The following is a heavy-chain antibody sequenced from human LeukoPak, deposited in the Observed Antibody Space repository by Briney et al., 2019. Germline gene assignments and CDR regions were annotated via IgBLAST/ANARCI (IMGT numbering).Heavy chain of an antibody. CDR1: GFTVSSNY. D-gene: IGHD2-2*01. CDR3: ASYGEDHAPGDC. Sequence: GGSLRLSCAASGFTVSSNYMSWVRQAPGKGLEWVANIKEDGSEKHHVDSVKGRFTISRDNAQNSLYLQMNSLRDEDTAVYYCASYGEDHAPGDCWGQGTLVTVSS. V-gene: IGHV3-7*01. J-gene: IGHJ4*02. CDR2: IKEDGSEK.